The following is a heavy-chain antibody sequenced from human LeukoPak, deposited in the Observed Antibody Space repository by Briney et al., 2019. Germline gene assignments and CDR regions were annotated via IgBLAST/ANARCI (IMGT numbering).Heavy chain of an antibody. D-gene: IGHD2-2*01. CDR1: GYSISSDYY. V-gene: IGHV4-38-2*01. CDR2: IYHSGST. J-gene: IGHJ4*02. CDR3: ARGLVVPAGYYDY. Sequence: SETLSLTCAVSGYSISSDYYWGWIRQPPGKGLEWIGSIYHSGSTYYNPSLKSRVTISVDTSKNQFSLKLSSVTAADTAVYYCARGLVVPAGYYDYWGQGTLVTVSS.